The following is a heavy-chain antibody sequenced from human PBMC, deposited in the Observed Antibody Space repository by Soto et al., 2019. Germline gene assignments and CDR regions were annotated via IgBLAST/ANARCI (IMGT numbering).Heavy chain of an antibody. Sequence: EVQLLESGGGLVQPGGSLRLSCAASGFTFSSYAMNWVRQAPGKGLEWVSGISGSGGATYYADSVKGRFTISRDNSKNTLYLQMNSLRAEDTAVYYFAKQSHGSGSYYNGVFFDYWGQGTLVTVSS. CDR3: AKQSHGSGSYYNGVFFDY. J-gene: IGHJ4*02. D-gene: IGHD3-10*01. V-gene: IGHV3-23*01. CDR2: ISGSGGAT. CDR1: GFTFSSYA.